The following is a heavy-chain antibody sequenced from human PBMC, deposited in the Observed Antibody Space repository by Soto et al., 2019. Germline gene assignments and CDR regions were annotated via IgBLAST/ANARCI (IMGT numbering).Heavy chain of an antibody. Sequence: SETLSLTXTVSGGSISTYWWSWIRQPPRKGLEWIGYIYYSGSTNYNPPLKSRVTISVDTSKNQFSLKLTSVTAADTAVYYCARSRGSTRSFDYWGQGTLVTVSS. V-gene: IGHV4-59*01. CDR2: IYYSGST. D-gene: IGHD2-15*01. CDR3: ARSRGSTRSFDY. CDR1: GGSISTYW. J-gene: IGHJ4*02.